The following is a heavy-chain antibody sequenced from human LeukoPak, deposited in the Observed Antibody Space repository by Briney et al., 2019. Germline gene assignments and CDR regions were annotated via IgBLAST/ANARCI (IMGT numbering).Heavy chain of an antibody. CDR1: GFTFEDYG. Sequence: GGSLRLSCAASGFTFEDYGMSWVRQAPGKGLEWVSLISWDGGLTYYADSVKGRFTISRDNSKNSLYLQMNSLRAEDTALYYCAKSYDTSGFSTDYWGQGTLVTVSS. D-gene: IGHD3-22*01. V-gene: IGHV3-43D*03. CDR3: AKSYDTSGFSTDY. CDR2: ISWDGGLT. J-gene: IGHJ4*02.